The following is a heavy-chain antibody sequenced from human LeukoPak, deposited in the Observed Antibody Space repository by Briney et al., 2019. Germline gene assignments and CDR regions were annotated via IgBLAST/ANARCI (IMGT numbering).Heavy chain of an antibody. Sequence: SETLSLTCAVYGGSFSGYYWSWIRQPPGKGLEWIWEINHSGSTNYNPSLKSRVTISVDTSKNQFSLKQSSVTAADTAVYYCASGRGVFRYWGQGTLVTVSS. D-gene: IGHD3-10*01. V-gene: IGHV4-34*01. J-gene: IGHJ4*02. CDR1: GGSFSGYY. CDR2: INHSGST. CDR3: ASGRGVFRY.